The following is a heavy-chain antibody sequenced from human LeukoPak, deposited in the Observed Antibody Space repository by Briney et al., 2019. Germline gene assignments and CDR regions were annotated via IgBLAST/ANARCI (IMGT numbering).Heavy chain of an antibody. CDR3: ARDRPPNPADY. CDR2: IYTSGST. V-gene: IGHV4-61*02. CDR1: GGSISSGSYY. Sequence: SETLSPTCTVSGGSISSGSYYWSWIRQPAGKGLEWIGRIYTSGSTNYNPSLKSRVTISVDTSKNQFSLKLSSVTAADTAVYYCARDRPPNPADYWGQGTLVTVSS. J-gene: IGHJ4*02.